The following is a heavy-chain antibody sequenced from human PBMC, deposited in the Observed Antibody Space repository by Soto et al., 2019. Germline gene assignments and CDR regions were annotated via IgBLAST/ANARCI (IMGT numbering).Heavy chain of an antibody. CDR1: GYTFTSYG. D-gene: IGHD3-3*01. J-gene: IGHJ5*02. Sequence: GASVKVSCKASGYTFTSYGINWVRKATGQGLEWMGWMNPNSGNTGYAQKFQGRVTMTRNTSISTAYMELSSLRSEDTAVYYCARGFPIVLRFLEWHFDPWGQGTLVTVSS. V-gene: IGHV1-8*01. CDR3: ARGFPIVLRFLEWHFDP. CDR2: MNPNSGNT.